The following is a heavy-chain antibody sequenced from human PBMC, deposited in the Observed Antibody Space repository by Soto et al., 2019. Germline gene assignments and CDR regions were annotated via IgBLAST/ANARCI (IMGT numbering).Heavy chain of an antibody. CDR3: ARVYCSGGGCYGIDY. CDR2: INPSGDT. V-gene: IGHV1-46*01. CDR1: GDTLTSYY. J-gene: IGHJ4*02. Sequence: QVQLVQSGAEVKKPGASVKISCKASGDTLTSYYMHWVRQTPGQGLEWMGIINPSGDTSYAQKFQGRVTMTRDTSTSTVYMELSSLRSEDTAVYYCARVYCSGGGCYGIDYWGQGTLVTVSS. D-gene: IGHD2-15*01.